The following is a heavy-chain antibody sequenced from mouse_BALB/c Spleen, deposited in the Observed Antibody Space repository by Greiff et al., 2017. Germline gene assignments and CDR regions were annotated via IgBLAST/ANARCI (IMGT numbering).Heavy chain of an antibody. D-gene: IGHD1-1*01. Sequence: QVTLKESGPGILQPSQTLSLTCSFSGFSLSTSGMGVSWIRQPSGKGLEWLAHIYWDDDKRYNPSLKRRLTISKDTSSNQVFLKITSVDTADTATYYCARIYYCGSSPLYAMDYWGQGTSVTVSS. CDR2: IYWDDDK. J-gene: IGHJ4*01. CDR3: ARIYYCGSSPLYAMDY. CDR1: GFSLSTSGMG. V-gene: IGHV8-12*01.